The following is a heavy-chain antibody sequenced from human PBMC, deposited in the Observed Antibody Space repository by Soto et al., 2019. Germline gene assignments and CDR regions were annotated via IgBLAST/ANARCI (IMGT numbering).Heavy chain of an antibody. CDR2: ISYDGSNK. J-gene: IGHJ6*02. D-gene: IGHD2-15*01. Sequence: PGGSLRLSCAASGFTFSSYTMHWVRQAPGKGLEWVAVISYDGSNKYYADSVKGRFTISRDNSKNTLYLQMNSLRAEDTAVYYCARGCGGRQTACDYYYYGMDVWGQGTTVTVSS. CDR1: GFTFSSYT. V-gene: IGHV3-30*04. CDR3: ARGCGGRQTACDYYYYGMDV.